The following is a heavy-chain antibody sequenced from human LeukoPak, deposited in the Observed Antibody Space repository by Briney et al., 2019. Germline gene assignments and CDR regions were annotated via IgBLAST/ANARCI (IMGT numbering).Heavy chain of an antibody. CDR1: GYTFTDFY. D-gene: IGHD3-10*01. CDR2: INPNSGGT. V-gene: IGHV1-2*02. CDR3: ARGPYYYGSGSYYSYYYYYMDV. J-gene: IGHJ6*03. Sequence: ASVKVSCKASGYTFTDFYIHWVRQAPGQGLEWMGWINPNSGGTNYAQKFQGRVTMTRDTSISTAYMELSRLRSDDTAVYYCARGPYYYGSGSYYSYYYYYMDVWGKGTTVTVSS.